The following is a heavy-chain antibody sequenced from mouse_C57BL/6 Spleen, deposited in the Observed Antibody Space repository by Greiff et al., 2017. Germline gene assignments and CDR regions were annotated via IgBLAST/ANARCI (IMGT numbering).Heavy chain of an antibody. D-gene: IGHD2-4*01. CDR2: ISDGGSYT. J-gene: IGHJ2*01. CDR3: ARAMITTGGYYFDY. Sequence: EVQVVESGGGLVKPGGSLKLSCAASGFTFSSYAMSWVRQTPEKRLEWVATISDGGSYTYYPDNVKGRFTISRDNAKNNLYLQMSHLKSEDTAMYYCARAMITTGGYYFDYWGQGTTLTVSS. V-gene: IGHV5-4*01. CDR1: GFTFSSYA.